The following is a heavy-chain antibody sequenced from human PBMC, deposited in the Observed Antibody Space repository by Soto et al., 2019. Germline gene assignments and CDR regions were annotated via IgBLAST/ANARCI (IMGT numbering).Heavy chain of an antibody. CDR3: ARGRMTTVTDWYFDL. J-gene: IGHJ2*01. V-gene: IGHV4-31*03. D-gene: IGHD4-17*01. CDR1: GGSISSGGYY. CDR2: IYYSGST. Sequence: SETMSLTCTVSGGSISSGGYYWSWIRQHPGKGLEWIGYIYYSGSTYYNPSLKSRVTISVDTSKNQFSLKLSSVTAADTAVYYCARGRMTTVTDWYFDLWGRGTLVTVSS.